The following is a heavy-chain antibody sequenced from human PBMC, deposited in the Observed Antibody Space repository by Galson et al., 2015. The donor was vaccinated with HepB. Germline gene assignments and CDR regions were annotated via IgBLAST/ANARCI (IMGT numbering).Heavy chain of an antibody. D-gene: IGHD3-10*01. Sequence: SETLSLTCTVSGGSISSSSYYWGWIRQPPGKGLEWIGSIYYSGSTYYNPSLKSRVTISVDTSKNQFSLKLSSVTAADTAVYYCARLVYGWYFDYWGQGTLVTVSS. CDR1: GGSISSSSYY. V-gene: IGHV4-39*01. J-gene: IGHJ4*02. CDR3: ARLVYGWYFDY. CDR2: IYYSGST.